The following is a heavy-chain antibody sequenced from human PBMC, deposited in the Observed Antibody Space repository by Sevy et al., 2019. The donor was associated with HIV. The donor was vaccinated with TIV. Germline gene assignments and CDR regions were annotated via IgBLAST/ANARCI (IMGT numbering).Heavy chain of an antibody. Sequence: GWSLRLSCAASGFTFSSYSMNWVRQAPGKGLEWVSYISSSSSTIYYADSVKGRFTISRDNAKNSLYLQMNSLRDEDTAVYYCARGPGGANTAKDYYYYGMDVWGQGTTVTVSS. J-gene: IGHJ6*02. D-gene: IGHD3-16*01. CDR1: GFTFSSYS. CDR3: ARGPGGANTAKDYYYYGMDV. V-gene: IGHV3-48*02. CDR2: ISSSSSTI.